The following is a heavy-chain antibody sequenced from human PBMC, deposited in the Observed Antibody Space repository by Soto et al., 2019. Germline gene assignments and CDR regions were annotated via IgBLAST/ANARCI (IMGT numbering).Heavy chain of an antibody. J-gene: IGHJ4*02. D-gene: IGHD3-22*01. CDR1: GFTFSSYA. Sequence: GGSLRLSCAVSGFTFSSYAMSWVRQAPGKGLEWVSTISGGGGSTYYADSVKGRFTISRANSKNTLYLQMNNLRTEDTAVYYCAKDYYDSTAPDYWGQGTLVTVSS. CDR2: ISGGGGST. V-gene: IGHV3-23*01. CDR3: AKDYYDSTAPDY.